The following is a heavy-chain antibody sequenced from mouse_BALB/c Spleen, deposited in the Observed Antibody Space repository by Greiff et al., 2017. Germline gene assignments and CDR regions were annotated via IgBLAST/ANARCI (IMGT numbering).Heavy chain of an antibody. J-gene: IGHJ3*01. CDR2: IDPENGDT. Sequence: EVKLQESGAGFVRSGASVKLSCPASGFTLKAYYMHWVKQRPEQGLEGIGWIDPENGDTEYAPKFQGKATMTADTSSNTAYLQLSSLTSEDTAVYYCSAYGNLAWFAYWGQGTLVTVSA. D-gene: IGHD2-1*01. CDR3: SAYGNLAWFAY. V-gene: IGHV14-4*02. CDR1: GFTLKAYY.